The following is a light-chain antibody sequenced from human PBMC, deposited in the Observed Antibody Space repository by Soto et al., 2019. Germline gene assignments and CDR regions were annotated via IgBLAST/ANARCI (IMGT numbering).Light chain of an antibody. CDR2: DAS. CDR1: QSVSSY. V-gene: IGKV3-11*01. Sequence: EIVLTQSPATLSLSPGERATLSCRASQSVSSYLAWYQQKPGQAPRLLIYDASNRATGIPARFSGSGSGTDFTLTISSLEPEEFAVYYCQQRSNQITFGQGTRLEI. CDR3: QQRSNQIT. J-gene: IGKJ5*01.